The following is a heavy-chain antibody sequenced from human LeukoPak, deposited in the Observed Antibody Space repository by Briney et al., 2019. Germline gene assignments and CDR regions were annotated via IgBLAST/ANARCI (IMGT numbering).Heavy chain of an antibody. Sequence: ASVKVSCKASGYTFTSYGISWVRQAPGQGLEWMGWINPNSGGTNYAQKFQGRVTMTRDTSISTAYMELSRLRSDDTAVYYCARPYDSGWSLNFDYWGQGTLVTVSS. CDR2: INPNSGGT. V-gene: IGHV1-2*02. CDR3: ARPYDSGWSLNFDY. D-gene: IGHD3-22*01. CDR1: GYTFTSYG. J-gene: IGHJ4*02.